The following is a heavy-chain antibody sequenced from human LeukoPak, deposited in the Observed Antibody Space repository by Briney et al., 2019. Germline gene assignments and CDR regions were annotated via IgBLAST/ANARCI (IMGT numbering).Heavy chain of an antibody. Sequence: GGSLRLSCAASGFTFSSYSMNWVRQAPGKGLEWVSAISGSGGSTYYADSVKGRFTISRDNSKNTLYLQMNSLRAEDTAVYYCAKEGETYCSSTSCHTDYWGQGTLVTVSS. CDR1: GFTFSSYS. CDR3: AKEGETYCSSTSCHTDY. V-gene: IGHV3-23*01. D-gene: IGHD2-2*02. J-gene: IGHJ4*02. CDR2: ISGSGGST.